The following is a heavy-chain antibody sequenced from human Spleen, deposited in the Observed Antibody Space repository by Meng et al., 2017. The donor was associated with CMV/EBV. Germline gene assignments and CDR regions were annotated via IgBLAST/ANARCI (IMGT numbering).Heavy chain of an antibody. CDR1: GGSISSSSYS. V-gene: IGHV4-39*01. CDR3: ARRHSETYAF. CDR2: IYYSGNT. Sequence: SETLSLTCTVSGGSISSSSYSWGWIRQPPGKGLEWIATIYYSGNTYYNPSLKSRVTISVDTSKNQFSLSLSSVTAADTAVYYCARRHSETYAFWGQGTLVTGLL. J-gene: IGHJ4*02. D-gene: IGHD1-26*01.